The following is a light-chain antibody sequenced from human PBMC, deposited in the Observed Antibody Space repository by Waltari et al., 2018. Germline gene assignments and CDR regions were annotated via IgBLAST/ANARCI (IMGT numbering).Light chain of an antibody. CDR1: SNDIGDYNY. V-gene: IGLV2-14*03. CDR2: DVT. CDR3: TSFSTISTSL. J-gene: IGLJ3*02. Sequence: QSALTQPASVSGSPGQSITISCTGTSNDIGDYNYVSWYQHQSGKAPKLMIYDVTERPSGVSNRFSGSNSGNTASLTISGLQADDEADYYCTSFSTISTSLFGGGTKVTVL.